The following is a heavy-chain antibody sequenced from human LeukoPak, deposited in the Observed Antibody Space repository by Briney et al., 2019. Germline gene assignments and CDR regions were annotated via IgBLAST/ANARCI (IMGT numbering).Heavy chain of an antibody. D-gene: IGHD3-3*01. V-gene: IGHV4-34*01. CDR3: ARVGLRFLEWLLPLYYFDY. Sequence: PSETLSLTCAVYGGSFSGYYWSWIRQPPGKGLEWIGEINHSGSTNYNPSLKSRVTISVDTSKSQFSLKLSSVTAADTAVYYCARVGLRFLEWLLPLYYFDYWGQGTLATVSS. CDR2: INHSGST. J-gene: IGHJ4*02. CDR1: GGSFSGYY.